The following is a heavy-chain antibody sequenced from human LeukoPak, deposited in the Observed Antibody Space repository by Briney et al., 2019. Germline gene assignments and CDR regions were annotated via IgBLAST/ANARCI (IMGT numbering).Heavy chain of an antibody. D-gene: IGHD6-13*01. V-gene: IGHV4-59*08. J-gene: IGHJ4*02. CDR1: GGSISSYY. CDR2: IYYSGST. CDR3: ALAAAGTFDY. Sequence: PSETLSLTCTVSGGSISSYYWSWIRQPPGKGLEWIGYIYYSGSTNYNPSLKGRVTISVDTSKNQFSLKLSSVTAADTAVYYCALAAAGTFDYWGQGTLVTVSS.